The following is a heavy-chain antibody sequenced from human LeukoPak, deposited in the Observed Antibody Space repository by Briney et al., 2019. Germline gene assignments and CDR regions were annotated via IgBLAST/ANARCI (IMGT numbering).Heavy chain of an antibody. CDR3: ARVGRSSYYYDSSGYYSLDY. J-gene: IGHJ4*02. Sequence: PSEPLSLTCTVSGGSISSGGYYWSWIRKHPGTGLEWVGYIYYSGNTYYNPSLKSRVTISVDTSKNQLSLKLSSVTAADTAVYYCARVGRSSYYYDSSGYYSLDYWGQGTLVTVSS. CDR1: GGSISSGGYY. D-gene: IGHD3-22*01. V-gene: IGHV4-31*03. CDR2: IYYSGNT.